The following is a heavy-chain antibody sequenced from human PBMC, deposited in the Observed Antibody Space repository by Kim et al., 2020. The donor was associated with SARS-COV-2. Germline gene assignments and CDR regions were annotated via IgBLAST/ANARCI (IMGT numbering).Heavy chain of an antibody. J-gene: IGHJ6*02. D-gene: IGHD6-13*01. CDR3: AREDYFGAAGLYYYYYGMDV. Sequence: RFTISRDNSKNTLYLQMNSLRAEDTAVYYCAREDYFGAAGLYYYYYGMDVWGQGTTVTVSS. V-gene: IGHV3-30*01.